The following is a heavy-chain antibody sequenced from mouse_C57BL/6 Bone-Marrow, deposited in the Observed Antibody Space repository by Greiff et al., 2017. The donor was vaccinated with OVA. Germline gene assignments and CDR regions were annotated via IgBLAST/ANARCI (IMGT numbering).Heavy chain of an antibody. CDR3: ARIYLYYFDY. V-gene: IGHV2-2*01. D-gene: IGHD5-1*01. J-gene: IGHJ2*01. CDR1: GFSLTSYG. Sequence: QVQLQQSGPGLVQPSQSLSITCTVSGFSLTSYGVHWVRQSPGKGLEWLGVIWSGGSTDYNAAFISRLSISKDNSKSQVFFKMNSLQADDTAIYYCARIYLYYFDYWGQGTTLTVSS. CDR2: IWSGGST.